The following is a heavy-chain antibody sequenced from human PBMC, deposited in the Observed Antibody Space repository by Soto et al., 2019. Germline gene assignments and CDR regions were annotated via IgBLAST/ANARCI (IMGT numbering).Heavy chain of an antibody. V-gene: IGHV1-46*01. D-gene: IGHD2-2*01. CDR1: GDAFSTYY. CDR2: INPRGGST. CDR3: ATSNGGYCSTTSCYWFNY. J-gene: IGHJ4*02. Sequence: ASVKVSCKASGDAFSTYYLHWVRQAPGQGLEWLGIINPRGGSTTYAQKFQGRVTMTRDTSTSTFYMALSSLTSEDTAVYYCATSNGGYCSTTSCYWFNYWDQGTLVTVSS.